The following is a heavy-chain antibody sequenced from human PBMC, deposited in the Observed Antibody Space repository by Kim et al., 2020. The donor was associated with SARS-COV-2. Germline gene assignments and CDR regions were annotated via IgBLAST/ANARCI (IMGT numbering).Heavy chain of an antibody. CDR2: MNPDSGKA. CDR3: ARSMVRGVHYGLEV. J-gene: IGHJ6*02. Sequence: ASVKVSCKASGYSFTSFEMTWVWQATGQGLEWMGWMNPDSGKAGYAQKFQGRVTMTGNTSISTAYLEVSSLTSEDTAVYYCARSMVRGVHYGLEVWGQGTTVIVSS. D-gene: IGHD3-10*01. CDR1: GYSFTSFE. V-gene: IGHV1-8*01.